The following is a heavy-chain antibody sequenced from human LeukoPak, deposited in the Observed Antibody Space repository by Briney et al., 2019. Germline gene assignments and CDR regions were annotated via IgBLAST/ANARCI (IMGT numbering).Heavy chain of an antibody. V-gene: IGHV3-7*01. CDR2: IKQDGSEK. CDR3: ARSISMVRGFYYFDY. D-gene: IGHD3-10*01. J-gene: IGHJ4*02. Sequence: GGSLRLSCAASGFTLSSYWMSWVRQAPGKGLEWVANIKQDGSEKYYVDSVKGRFTISRDNAKNSLYLQMNSLRAEDTAVYYCARSISMVRGFYYFDYWGQGTLVTVSS. CDR1: GFTLSSYW.